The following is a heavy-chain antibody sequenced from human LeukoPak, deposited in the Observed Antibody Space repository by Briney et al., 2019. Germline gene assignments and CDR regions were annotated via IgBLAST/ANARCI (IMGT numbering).Heavy chain of an antibody. V-gene: IGHV3-7*01. CDR1: GFTFSSYW. CDR2: IKQDGSEK. J-gene: IGHJ6*02. Sequence: PGGSLRLSCAASGFTFSSYWMSWVRQAPGKGLEWVANIKQDGSEKYYVGSVKGRFTISRDNAKNSVYLQMNSLRAEDPAVYYCARHSFYYYYNGMDVWGQGTTVTVSS. CDR3: ARHSFYYYYNGMDV. D-gene: IGHD2-15*01.